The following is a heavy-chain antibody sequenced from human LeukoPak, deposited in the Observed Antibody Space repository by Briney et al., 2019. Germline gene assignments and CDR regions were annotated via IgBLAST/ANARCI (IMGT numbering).Heavy chain of an antibody. CDR3: ARDGVYCSSTSCFIKYYYYGMDV. D-gene: IGHD2-2*01. V-gene: IGHV3-9*01. CDR2: ISWNSGSI. Sequence: PGGSLRLSCAASGFTFDDYAMHWVRQAPGKGLEWVSGISWNSGSIGYADSVKGRFTISRDNAKNSLYLQMNSLRAEDTAVYYCARDGVYCSSTSCFIKYYYYGMDVWGQGTTVTVSS. CDR1: GFTFDDYA. J-gene: IGHJ6*02.